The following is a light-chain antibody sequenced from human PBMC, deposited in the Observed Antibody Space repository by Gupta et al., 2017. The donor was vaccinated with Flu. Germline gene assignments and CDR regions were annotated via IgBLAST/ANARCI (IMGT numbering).Light chain of an antibody. V-gene: IGKV2-28*01. CDR3: KQGLKTPVT. J-gene: IGKJ1*01. CDR1: QSPLDSNGFNY. Sequence: IVMTQSLLSLPVIPGEPAAISCRSSQSPLDSNGFNYLDWYVQKSGQAPQLLIYWGSTRASGVPDRFSGSGSGTEFTLKINRVEAEDVGVYYCKQGLKTPVTFGQGTKVEIK. CDR2: WGS.